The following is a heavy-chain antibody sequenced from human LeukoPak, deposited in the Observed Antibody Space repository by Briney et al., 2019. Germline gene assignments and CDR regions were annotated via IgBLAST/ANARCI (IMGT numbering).Heavy chain of an antibody. CDR2: IYYSGST. CDR3: ARGRRTPAN. Sequence: PSETLSLTCTVSGGSISSYYWSWIRQPPGKGLEWIGYIYYSGSTNYNPSLKSRVTISVDTSKNQFSPKLSSATAADTAVYYCARGRRTPANWGQGTLVTVSS. V-gene: IGHV4-59*01. D-gene: IGHD1-14*01. J-gene: IGHJ4*02. CDR1: GGSISSYY.